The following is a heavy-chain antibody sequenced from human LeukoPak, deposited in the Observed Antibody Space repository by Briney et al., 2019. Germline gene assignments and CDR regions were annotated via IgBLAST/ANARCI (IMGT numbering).Heavy chain of an antibody. J-gene: IGHJ3*02. CDR2: ISGIGGST. CDR1: GGSISSSY. CDR3: AKEKGLAGMVAFDI. V-gene: IGHV3-23*01. Sequence: ASETLSLTCSVSGGSISSSYWSWVRQAPGKGLEWVSAISGIGGSTYYADSMKGRFTTSRDNSKNTLYLQMICLRAEDTAVYYCAKEKGLAGMVAFDIWGQGTMVTVSS. D-gene: IGHD6-13*01.